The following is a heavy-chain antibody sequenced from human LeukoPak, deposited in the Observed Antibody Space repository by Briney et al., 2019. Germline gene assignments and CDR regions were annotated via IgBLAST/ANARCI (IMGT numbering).Heavy chain of an antibody. CDR1: GYTFTGYY. J-gene: IGHJ4*02. CDR3: ARADYDFWSGYYDY. CDR2: INPNSGGT. V-gene: IGHV1-2*02. Sequence: GASVKVSCKASGYTFTGYYMHWVRQAPGQGLEWMGWINPNSGGTNYAQKFQGRVTMTRDTSISTAYMELSRLRSVDTAVYYRARADYDFWSGYYDYWGQGTLVTVSS. D-gene: IGHD3-3*01.